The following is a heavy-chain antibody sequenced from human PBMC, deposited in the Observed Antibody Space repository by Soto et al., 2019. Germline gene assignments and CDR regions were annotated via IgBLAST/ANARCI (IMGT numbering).Heavy chain of an antibody. D-gene: IGHD4-17*01. CDR2: VKLSGNT. CDR1: GGPFSTYY. CDR3: ARWAYGDPDY. V-gene: IGHV4-34*01. Sequence: SETLSLTCAVYGGPFSTYYWSWIRQPPGKGLEWIGEVKLSGNTNYSPSLKSRVTISLDTSKSQFYLKLSSVTAADTAVYYCARWAYGDPDYWGQGTLVTVS. J-gene: IGHJ4*02.